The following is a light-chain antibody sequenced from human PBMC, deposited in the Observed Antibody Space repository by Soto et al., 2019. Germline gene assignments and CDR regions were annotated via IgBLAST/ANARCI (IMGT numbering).Light chain of an antibody. Sequence: EIVLTQSPGTLSLSPGERATLSCRASQSVSSSYLAWYQQKPGHAPRLLIYGASSRATGIPDRFSGSGSGTDFSLTIRRLEPEDFAVYYCQQYGSSFTFGPGTKVDIK. V-gene: IGKV3-20*01. J-gene: IGKJ3*01. CDR3: QQYGSSFT. CDR2: GAS. CDR1: QSVSSSY.